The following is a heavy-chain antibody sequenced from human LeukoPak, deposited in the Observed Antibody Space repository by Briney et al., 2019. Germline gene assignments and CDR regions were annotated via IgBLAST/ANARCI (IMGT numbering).Heavy chain of an antibody. D-gene: IGHD5-18*01. CDR2: IYYSGST. Sequence: SETLSLTCTVSGGSISSYYWSWIRQPPGKGLEWIGYIYYSGSTSYNPSLKGRVTISVDTSKNQFSLKLSSVTAADTAVYYCARAGRGYSYGQVIDYWGQGTLVTVSS. J-gene: IGHJ4*02. CDR1: GGSISSYY. V-gene: IGHV4-59*01. CDR3: ARAGRGYSYGQVIDY.